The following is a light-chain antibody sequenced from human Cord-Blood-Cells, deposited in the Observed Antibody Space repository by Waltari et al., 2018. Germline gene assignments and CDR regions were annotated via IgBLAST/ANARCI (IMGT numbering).Light chain of an antibody. CDR1: QRLLASDDGNTY. Sequence: DIVMTQTPLSLPVTPGEPASISCRSSQRLLASDDGNTYLDWYLQKPGQSPQLLIFPRSYRASGVPDRFSGSGSGTDFTLKISRVEAEDVGVYYCMQRIEFPFTFGPGTKVDIK. V-gene: IGKV2-40*01. J-gene: IGKJ3*01. CDR2: PRS. CDR3: MQRIEFPFT.